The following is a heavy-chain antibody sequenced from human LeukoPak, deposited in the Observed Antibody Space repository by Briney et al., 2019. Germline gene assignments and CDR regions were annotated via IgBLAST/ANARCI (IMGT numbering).Heavy chain of an antibody. CDR3: AKGVLSGSLDYFDY. CDR1: GFTFSSYS. CDR2: ISSSSSYI. V-gene: IGHV3-21*04. J-gene: IGHJ4*02. Sequence: PGGSLRLSCAASGFTFSSYSMNWVRQAPGKGLEWVSSISSSSSYIYYADSVKGRSTISRDNAKNSLYLQMNSLRAEDTAVYYCAKGVLSGSLDYFDYWGQGTLVTVSS. D-gene: IGHD1-26*01.